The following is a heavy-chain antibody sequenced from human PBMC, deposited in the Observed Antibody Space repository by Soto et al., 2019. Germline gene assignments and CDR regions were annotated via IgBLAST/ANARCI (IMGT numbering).Heavy chain of an antibody. V-gene: IGHV4-34*01. CDR1: RGSFIGYY. D-gene: IGHD6-19*01. J-gene: IGHJ4*02. Sequence: YETLSLTGAFYRGSFIGYYWRWLRQPPGKGLEWLGEINHSGSTNYNPSLKSRVTISVDTSKNQFSLKRSSVPAADTAVYYCARVETVAHHFEYWGQGTLVTVSS. CDR3: ARVETVAHHFEY. CDR2: INHSGST.